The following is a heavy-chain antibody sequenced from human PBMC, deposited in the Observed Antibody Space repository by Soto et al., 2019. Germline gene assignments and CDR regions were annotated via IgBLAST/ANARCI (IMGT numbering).Heavy chain of an antibody. D-gene: IGHD7-27*01. J-gene: IGHJ4*02. CDR3: ARGWGRIFDY. CDR1: GGSFSGYY. CDR2: INHSGST. Sequence: QVQLQQWGAGLLKPSETLSLTCAVYGGSFSGYYWNWIRQPPGKGLEWSGEINHSGSTNYNPSLKSRVTISVDTTKNQFSLKLSSATAADTAVYYCARGWGRIFDYWGQGTLVTVSS. V-gene: IGHV4-34*01.